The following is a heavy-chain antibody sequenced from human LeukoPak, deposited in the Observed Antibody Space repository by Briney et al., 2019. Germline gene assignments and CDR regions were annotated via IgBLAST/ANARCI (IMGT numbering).Heavy chain of an antibody. CDR3: ASDGDWGGYSRPDF. CDR2: EEKDGRTE. V-gene: IGHV3-33*01. D-gene: IGHD2-15*01. CDR1: GFTFSMSA. J-gene: IGHJ4*02. Sequence: GGSLRLSCLGSGFTFSMSAMHWVRQAPGKGLEWVASEEKDGRTEYNADSVKGRFTISRDNAKNTLYLQMNSLRAEDTAVYYCASDGDWGGYSRPDFWGQGTLVSVSS.